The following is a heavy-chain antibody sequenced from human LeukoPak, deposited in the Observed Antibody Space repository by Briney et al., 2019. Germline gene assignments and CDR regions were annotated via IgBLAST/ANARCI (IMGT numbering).Heavy chain of an antibody. D-gene: IGHD2-21*01. CDR2: TYIGGDT. CDR3: ARDPRGVKAILGAFDI. V-gene: IGHV4-61*02. J-gene: IGHJ3*02. CDR1: GDSISSGSYL. Sequence: SETLSLTCTVSGDSISSGSYLWSWMRQPAGKGLEWIGRTYIGGDTNYNPSLKSRVTISLDTSKNQISLRLSSVTAADTAVYYCARDPRGVKAILGAFDIWGQGTTVTVSS.